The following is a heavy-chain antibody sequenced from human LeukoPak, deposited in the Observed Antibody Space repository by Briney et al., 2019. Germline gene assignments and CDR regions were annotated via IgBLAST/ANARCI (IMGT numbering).Heavy chain of an antibody. CDR2: ISGYNGET. J-gene: IGHJ4*02. Sequence: ASVKVSCKASVYTFTSNGISWVRQAPGQGLEWVGWISGYNGETNYAQKFQGRVTMTTDKSTNTAYMDLGSLRSDDTAVYYCARTASMTRRSDIDFWGQGTLVTVSS. D-gene: IGHD2/OR15-2a*01. CDR3: ARTASMTRRSDIDF. CDR1: VYTFTSNG. V-gene: IGHV1-18*01.